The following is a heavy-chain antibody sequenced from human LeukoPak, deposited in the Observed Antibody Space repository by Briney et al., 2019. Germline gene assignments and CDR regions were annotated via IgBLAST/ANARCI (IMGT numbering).Heavy chain of an antibody. V-gene: IGHV1-46*01. Sequence: ASVKVSCKASGYTFTSYYMHWVRQAPGQGLEWMGIINPSGGSTSYAQKFQGRLTMTRDTSISTAYMELSSLRSEDTAVYYCVRTPPNWGADYWGQGTLVTVSS. J-gene: IGHJ4*02. CDR3: VRTPPNWGADY. D-gene: IGHD3-16*01. CDR2: INPSGGST. CDR1: GYTFTSYY.